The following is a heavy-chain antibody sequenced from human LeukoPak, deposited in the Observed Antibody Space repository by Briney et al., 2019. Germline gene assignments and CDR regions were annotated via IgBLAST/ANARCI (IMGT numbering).Heavy chain of an antibody. CDR2: IRYDGNNK. CDR3: ASGITGT. V-gene: IGHV3-30*02. CDR1: GFTFSSYG. Sequence: GGSLRLSCTASGFTFSSYGMHWVRQAPGKGLEWVAFIRYDGNNKYYADSVKGRFTISRDNSKNTLYLQMNSLRAEDTAVYYCASGITGTWGQGTLVTVSS. D-gene: IGHD1-20*01. J-gene: IGHJ5*02.